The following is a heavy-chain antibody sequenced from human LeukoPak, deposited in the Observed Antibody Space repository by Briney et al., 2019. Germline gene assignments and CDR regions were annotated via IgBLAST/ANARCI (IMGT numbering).Heavy chain of an antibody. Sequence: ASVKVSCKVSGYTLTELSMHWVRQAPGQGLEWMGRINPNSGGTNYAQKFQGRVTMTRDTSISTAYMEPSRLRSDDTAVYYCAREPFYYFDYWGQGTLVTVSS. CDR1: GYTLTELS. CDR3: AREPFYYFDY. V-gene: IGHV1-2*06. D-gene: IGHD3-16*01. J-gene: IGHJ4*02. CDR2: INPNSGGT.